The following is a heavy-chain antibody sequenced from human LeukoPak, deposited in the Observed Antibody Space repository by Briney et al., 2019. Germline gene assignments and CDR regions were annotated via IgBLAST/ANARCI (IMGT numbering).Heavy chain of an antibody. CDR2: ISSSNIYM. Sequence: AGGSLRLSCAASGFTFSSYSMNWVRQAPGKGLEWVSSISSSNIYMYYADSVKGRFTISRDNAKNPLYLQMNSLRAEDTAVYYCARGRGGYNYAFDIWGQGTMVTVSS. J-gene: IGHJ3*02. D-gene: IGHD5-12*01. CDR1: GFTFSSYS. CDR3: ARGRGGYNYAFDI. V-gene: IGHV3-21*01.